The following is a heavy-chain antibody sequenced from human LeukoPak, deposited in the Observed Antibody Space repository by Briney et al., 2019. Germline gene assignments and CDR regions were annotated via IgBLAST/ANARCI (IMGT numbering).Heavy chain of an antibody. CDR2: INPNSGGT. CDR1: GYTFTGYY. CDR3: ARVGTPGIAVADTN. V-gene: IGHV1-2*06. Sequence: ASVKVSCKASGYTFTGYYMHWVRQAPGQGLEWMGRINPNSGGTNYAQKFQGRVTITRDTSISTAYMELSRLRSDDTAVYYCARVGTPGIAVADTNWGQGTLVTVSS. J-gene: IGHJ4*02. D-gene: IGHD6-19*01.